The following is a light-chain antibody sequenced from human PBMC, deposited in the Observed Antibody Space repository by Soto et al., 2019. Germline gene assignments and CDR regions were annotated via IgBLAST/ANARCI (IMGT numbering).Light chain of an antibody. V-gene: IGKV3-20*01. CDR2: SGS. CDR1: QSVSSSY. J-gene: IGKJ2*01. Sequence: EIVLTQSPGTLSLSPGETATLSCRASQSVSSSYLAWYQQKPGQAPRLLIYSGSTRATGIPDRFSVSGSGTDFTLTITRLAPEDFAVYYCQQYGSSLYTFGQGTKVEIK. CDR3: QQYGSSLYT.